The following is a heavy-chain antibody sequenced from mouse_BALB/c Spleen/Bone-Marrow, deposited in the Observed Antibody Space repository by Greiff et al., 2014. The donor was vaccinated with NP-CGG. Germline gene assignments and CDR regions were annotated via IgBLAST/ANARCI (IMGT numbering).Heavy chain of an antibody. Sequence: EVKLQESGGGLVQPGESLKLSCESNEYEFPSHDMSWVRKTPEKRLELVAAINSDGGITNYPDTMERRFTISRDNTKKTLYLQMSSLRSEDTALYYCARHGFYYAMDCWGQGTSVTVSS. CDR1: EYEFPSHD. J-gene: IGHJ4*01. V-gene: IGHV5-2*01. CDR2: INSDGGIT. CDR3: ARHGFYYAMDC.